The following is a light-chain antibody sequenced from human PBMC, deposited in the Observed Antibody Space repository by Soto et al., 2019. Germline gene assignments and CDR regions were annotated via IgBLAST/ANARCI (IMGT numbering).Light chain of an antibody. CDR3: QQYNSYWT. CDR1: QSISTW. V-gene: IGKV1-5*01. CDR2: DAS. J-gene: IGKJ1*01. Sequence: DIQMTQSPSTLSASVGDRVTITCRASQSISTWLAWYQQKTGKAPKLLIYDASSLESGGPSSFSGSGSGTEFTLTISSLQPDDFATYYCQQYNSYWTFGQGTKVEIK.